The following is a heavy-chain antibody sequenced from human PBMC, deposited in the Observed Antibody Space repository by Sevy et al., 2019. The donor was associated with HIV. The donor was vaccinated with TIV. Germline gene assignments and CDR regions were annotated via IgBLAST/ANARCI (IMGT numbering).Heavy chain of an antibody. J-gene: IGHJ4*02. D-gene: IGHD2-15*01. Sequence: SETLSLTCTVSGYSISSGYYWGWIRQPPGKGLEWSGICYHSGSTYYNPSLKSRVTISVDTSKNQFSLMPSSVTAAATAVYYCAGDEDLDRGTAFDSWGQGTLVTVSS. V-gene: IGHV4-38-2*02. CDR2: CYHSGST. CDR3: AGDEDLDRGTAFDS. CDR1: GYSISSGYY.